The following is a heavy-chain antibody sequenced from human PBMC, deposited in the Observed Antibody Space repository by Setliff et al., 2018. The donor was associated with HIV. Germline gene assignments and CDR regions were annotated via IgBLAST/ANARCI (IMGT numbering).Heavy chain of an antibody. CDR3: ARGYYNFWSGYYDSRFPNPIDAFDI. Sequence: GASVKVSCKAPGYTFSSYGISWVRQAPGQGVEWMGWISAYNGNTNYAQKLQGRVTMTTDTSTSTAYMELRSLRSDDTAVYYCARGYYNFWSGYYDSRFPNPIDAFDIWGQGTMVTVSS. CDR1: GYTFSSYG. CDR2: ISAYNGNT. D-gene: IGHD3-3*01. V-gene: IGHV1-18*01. J-gene: IGHJ3*02.